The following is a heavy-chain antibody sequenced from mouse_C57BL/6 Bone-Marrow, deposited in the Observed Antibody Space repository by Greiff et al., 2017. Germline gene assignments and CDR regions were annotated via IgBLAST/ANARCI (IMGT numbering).Heavy chain of an antibody. Sequence: QVQLQQSGPELVKPGASVKISCKASGYAFSSSWMNWVKQRPGKGLEWIGRIYPGDGDTNYNGKFKGKATLTADKSSSTAYMQLSSLTSEDSAVYVWARGGPITTVVNWYFDVWGTGTTVTVSS. CDR3: ARGGPITTVVNWYFDV. V-gene: IGHV1-82*01. CDR2: IYPGDGDT. D-gene: IGHD1-1*01. J-gene: IGHJ1*03. CDR1: GYAFSSSW.